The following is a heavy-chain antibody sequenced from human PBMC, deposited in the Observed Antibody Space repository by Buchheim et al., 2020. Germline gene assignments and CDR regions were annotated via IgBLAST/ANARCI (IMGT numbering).Heavy chain of an antibody. CDR2: IYTSGST. J-gene: IGHJ2*01. D-gene: IGHD3-16*02. Sequence: QVQLQESGPGLVKPSQTLSLTCTVSGGSISSGSYYWSWIRQPAGKGLEWIGRIYTSGSTNYNPSLKSRVTISVDTSKNQFPLKLSSVTAADTAVYYCARAAPRWRYFDLWGRGTL. CDR3: ARAAPRWRYFDL. CDR1: GGSISSGSYY. V-gene: IGHV4-61*02.